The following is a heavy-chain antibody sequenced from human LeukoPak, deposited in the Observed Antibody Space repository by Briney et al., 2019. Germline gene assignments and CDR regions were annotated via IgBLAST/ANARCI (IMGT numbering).Heavy chain of an antibody. CDR1: GFSLSTSGKG. D-gene: IGHD2-21*01. Sequence: SGPTLVKPRQTLTLTCTFSGFSLSTSGKGVGWFRQPPGKALEWLTLIYWDDDKRYSQSLSSRLAITKDTSKNQVVLTMTNVDPMDTATYYCAHTPSFTYWGQGTLVTVSS. CDR3: AHTPSFTY. J-gene: IGHJ4*02. CDR2: IYWDDDK. V-gene: IGHV2-5*02.